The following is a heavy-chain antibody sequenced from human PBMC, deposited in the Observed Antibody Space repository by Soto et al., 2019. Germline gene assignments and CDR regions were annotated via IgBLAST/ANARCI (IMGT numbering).Heavy chain of an antibody. CDR3: ARVDYYDSSGYYGY. J-gene: IGHJ4*02. V-gene: IGHV1-18*04. D-gene: IGHD3-22*01. Sequence: QVQLVQSGAEVKKPGASVKVSCKASGYTFTIYGISWVRQAPGQGLEWMGWISGYNGNTDYAQNLQDRVTLTTDASTSSVHMELRSLRSDDTAVYYCARVDYYDSSGYYGYWGQGNLITVSS. CDR1: GYTFTIYG. CDR2: ISGYNGNT.